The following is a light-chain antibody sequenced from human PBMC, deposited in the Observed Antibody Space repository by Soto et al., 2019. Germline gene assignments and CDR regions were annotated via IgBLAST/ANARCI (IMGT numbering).Light chain of an antibody. J-gene: IGKJ2*01. CDR2: GAS. CDR3: QQYGSSPPSYT. Sequence: EIVLTQSPGTLSLSPGERATLSCRASQSVSSSYLAWYQQKPGQAPRLLIYGASSRATGIPDRFSGSGSGTDFPLTISRLEPEDFAVYYCQQYGSSPPSYTFGQGTKREIK. CDR1: QSVSSSY. V-gene: IGKV3-20*01.